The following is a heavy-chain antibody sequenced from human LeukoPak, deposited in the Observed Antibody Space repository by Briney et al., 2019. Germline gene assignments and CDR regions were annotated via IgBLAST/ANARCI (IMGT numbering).Heavy chain of an antibody. D-gene: IGHD1-1*01. Sequence: GGSLRLSCAASEFTFTTYGMHWVRQAPGKGLEWVAFIYYDGSNIYYADYVKGRFTISRDISKNTLYLQRDSLRAEDTAIYYCARDWKTNSFDYWGQGTLVTVSS. J-gene: IGHJ4*02. CDR1: EFTFTTYG. CDR2: IYYDGSNI. CDR3: ARDWKTNSFDY. V-gene: IGHV3-33*01.